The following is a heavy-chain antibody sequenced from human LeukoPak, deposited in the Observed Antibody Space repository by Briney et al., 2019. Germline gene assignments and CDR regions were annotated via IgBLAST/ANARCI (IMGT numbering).Heavy chain of an antibody. CDR2: INPNSGGT. CDR3: ARVATVTTRAWFDP. CDR1: GYTFTGYY. D-gene: IGHD4-17*01. J-gene: IGHJ5*02. Sequence: GASVKVSCKASGYTFTGYYMHWVRQAPGQGLEWMGWINPNSGGTNYAQKFQGRVTMTRDTSISTAYMELSRLRSDDTAMYYCARVATVTTRAWFDPWGQGTLVTVSS. V-gene: IGHV1-2*02.